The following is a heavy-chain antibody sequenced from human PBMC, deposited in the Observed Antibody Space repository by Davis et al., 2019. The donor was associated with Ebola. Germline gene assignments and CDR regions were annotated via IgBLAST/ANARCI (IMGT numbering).Heavy chain of an antibody. V-gene: IGHV4-34*01. CDR1: GGSSSGYY. CDR3: AGRLRWRLDH. J-gene: IGHJ4*02. Sequence: MPSETLSLTFAVYGGSSSGYYWSWIPQPPGKGLEWIGQFNHSGSTNYNPSLKTRVTISVYTSKNLFSLKLTSVAAATTAVYYGAGRLRWRLDHWGQGTLVTVSS. CDR2: FNHSGST. D-gene: IGHD4-23*01.